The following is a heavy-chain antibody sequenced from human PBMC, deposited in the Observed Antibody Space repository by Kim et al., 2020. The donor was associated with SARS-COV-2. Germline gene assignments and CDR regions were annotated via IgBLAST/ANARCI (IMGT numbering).Heavy chain of an antibody. CDR2: INTITENP. Sequence: ASVKVSCKASGYIFTNYPINWVRQAPGQWLEWMGWINTITENPAYAQGFTGRFVLSLDTSVTTAFLQINGLKAEDTAVYYCARARGNYYYYGMDVWGQGTTVTVSS. CDR1: GYIFTNYP. CDR3: ARARGNYYYYGMDV. V-gene: IGHV7-4-1*02. D-gene: IGHD6-25*01. J-gene: IGHJ6*02.